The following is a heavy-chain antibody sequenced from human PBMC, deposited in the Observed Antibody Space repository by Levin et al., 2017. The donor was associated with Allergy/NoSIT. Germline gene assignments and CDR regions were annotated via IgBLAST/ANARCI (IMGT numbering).Heavy chain of an antibody. CDR1: GDSINNYY. V-gene: IGHV4-59*01. Sequence: SETLSLTCTVSGDSINNYYWSWIRQPPGKGLEWLGYNYYSGSANYNSSLKSRVTISVDTSKNQFSLRLTSVTAADTAVYYCARFIPKLLIAKEVGGWFDPWGQGTLVTVSS. CDR3: ARFIPKLLIAKEVGGWFDP. J-gene: IGHJ5*02. CDR2: NYYSGSA. D-gene: IGHD3-10*01.